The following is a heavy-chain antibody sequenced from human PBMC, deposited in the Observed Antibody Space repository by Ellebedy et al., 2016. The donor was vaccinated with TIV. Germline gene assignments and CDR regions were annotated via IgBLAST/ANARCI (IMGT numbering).Heavy chain of an antibody. CDR2: IYYTGST. Sequence: MPSETLSLTCTVSGGSISSSSYYWGWIRQPPGKGLEWIGNIYYTGSTYHNPSLKSRVTISVDTSKNQFSLNLSSVTAADTAVYYCARQGIPVGANDYWGQGTLVTVSS. CDR3: ARQGIPVGANDY. J-gene: IGHJ4*02. V-gene: IGHV4-39*01. CDR1: GGSISSSSYY. D-gene: IGHD1-26*01.